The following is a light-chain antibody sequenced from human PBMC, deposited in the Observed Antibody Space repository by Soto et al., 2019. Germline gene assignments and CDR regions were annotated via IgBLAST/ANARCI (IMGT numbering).Light chain of an antibody. V-gene: IGKV3-20*01. J-gene: IGKJ5*01. Sequence: VLTQPPSTLSLSPGERATLSCRASESVSSTYLAWYQHKPGQAPRLLIYGAFTRATGIPDRFSGSGSGTDFTLTISRLEPEDFAVYYCQQYGGSPPITFGQGTRLEIK. CDR1: ESVSSTY. CDR3: QQYGGSPPIT. CDR2: GAF.